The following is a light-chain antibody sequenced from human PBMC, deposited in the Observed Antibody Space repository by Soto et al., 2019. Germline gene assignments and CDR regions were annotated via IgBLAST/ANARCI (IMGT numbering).Light chain of an antibody. CDR2: EGS. Sequence: QSALTQPASVSGSPGQSITISCTGTSSDVGSYNLVSWYQQHPGKAPKLMIYEGSKRPSGVSNRFSGSKSGNTASLTISGLQAEDEADYYCCSYAGSSTSLYGFGTGTQLTVL. CDR3: CSYAGSSTSLYG. J-gene: IGLJ1*01. CDR1: SSDVGSYNL. V-gene: IGLV2-23*01.